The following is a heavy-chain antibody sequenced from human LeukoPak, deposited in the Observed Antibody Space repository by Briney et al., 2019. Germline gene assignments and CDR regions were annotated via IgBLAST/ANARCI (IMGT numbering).Heavy chain of an antibody. CDR2: INPNSGGT. CDR3: AREGDIVGATTIDY. Sequence: ASVKVSCKASGYTFTGYYMHWVRQAPGQGLEWMGWINPNSGGTNYAQKFQGRVTMTRDTSISTAYMELGRLRSDDTAVYYCAREGDIVGATTIDYWGQGTLVTVSS. J-gene: IGHJ4*02. D-gene: IGHD1-26*01. CDR1: GYTFTGYY. V-gene: IGHV1-2*02.